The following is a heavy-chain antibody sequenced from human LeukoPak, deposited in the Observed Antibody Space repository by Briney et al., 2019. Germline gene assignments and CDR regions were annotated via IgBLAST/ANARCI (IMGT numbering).Heavy chain of an antibody. D-gene: IGHD2-2*02. Sequence: GASVKVSCKASGYTFTSYGISWVRQAPGQGLEWMGWISAYNGNTNYAQKLQGRVTMTTDTSTSTAYMELRSLRSDDTAVYYCARDLPKVVPAAIALNYYYYYMDVWGKGTTVTVSS. CDR2: ISAYNGNT. CDR1: GYTFTSYG. V-gene: IGHV1-18*01. J-gene: IGHJ6*03. CDR3: ARDLPKVVPAAIALNYYYYYMDV.